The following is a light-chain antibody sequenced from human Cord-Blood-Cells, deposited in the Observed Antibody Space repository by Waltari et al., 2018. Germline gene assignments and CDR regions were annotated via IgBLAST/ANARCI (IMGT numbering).Light chain of an antibody. J-gene: IGKJ3*01. CDR2: DAS. CDR3: QQRSNWPT. Sequence: EIVLTQSPATLSLSPGERATLSCRASQSVSSYLAWYQQKPRQAPRLLIYDASNRATGIPARFSGSGSETDFTLTLSSLEPEDFAVYYCQQRSNWPTFGPGTKVDIK. CDR1: QSVSSY. V-gene: IGKV3-11*01.